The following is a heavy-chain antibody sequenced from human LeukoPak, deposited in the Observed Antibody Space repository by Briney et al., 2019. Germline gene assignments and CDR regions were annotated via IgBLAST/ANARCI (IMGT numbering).Heavy chain of an antibody. CDR2: TTDSGSRT. J-gene: IGHJ1*01. Sequence: PGGSLRLSCAASGFTFSSYAMRWVRQAPGKGLEWVSSTTDSGSRTYYADSVKGRFTISRDNSKNMLYLQMNSLRAEDTAVYYCAKGGAMADKYYQEWGQGTLVIVSS. CDR3: AKGGAMADKYYQE. V-gene: IGHV3-23*01. D-gene: IGHD6-19*01. CDR1: GFTFSSYA.